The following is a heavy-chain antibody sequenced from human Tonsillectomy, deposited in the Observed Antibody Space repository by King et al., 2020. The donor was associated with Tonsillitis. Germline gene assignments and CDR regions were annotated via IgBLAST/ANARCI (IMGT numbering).Heavy chain of an antibody. D-gene: IGHD3-16*01. CDR2: IYHTGST. CDR3: ARVYTFGGESYGMDV. V-gene: IGHV4-38-2*01. J-gene: IGHJ6*02. Sequence: VQLQESGPGLVKPSETLSLTCAVSGYSISSGYYWGWIRQPPGKGLEWIGSIYHTGSTYYNPSLKRRVSISVDTSKNQFSQKLTSVTAADTAVYYCARVYTFGGESYGMDVWGQGTTVSVSS. CDR1: GYSISSGYY.